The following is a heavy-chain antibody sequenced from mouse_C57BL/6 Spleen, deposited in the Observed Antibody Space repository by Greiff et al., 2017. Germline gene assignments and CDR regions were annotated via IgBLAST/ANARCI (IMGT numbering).Heavy chain of an antibody. Sequence: VHVKQSGPELVKPGASVKIPCKASGYTFTDYNMDWVKQSHGKSLEWIGDINPNNGGTNYNQKFKGKATLTVDKSSSTAYMESRSLTSEDTAVYDCARPSYYAMDYWGQGTSVTVSS. V-gene: IGHV1-18*01. CDR2: INPNNGGT. J-gene: IGHJ4*01. CDR1: GYTFTDYN. CDR3: ARPSYYAMDY.